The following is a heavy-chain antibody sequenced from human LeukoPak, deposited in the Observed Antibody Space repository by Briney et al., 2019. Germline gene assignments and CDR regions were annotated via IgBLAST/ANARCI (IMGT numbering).Heavy chain of an antibody. D-gene: IGHD3-16*02. Sequence: SETLSLTCTVSGGSISANYWSWIRQPPGKGLEWIGYISYSGSTNYNPSLRSRVTISVDTSHNQFSLNLSSVTAADTALYYCARESSYRYVDYWGQGTLVTVSS. CDR2: ISYSGST. V-gene: IGHV4-59*01. CDR3: ARESSYRYVDY. J-gene: IGHJ4*02. CDR1: GGSISANY.